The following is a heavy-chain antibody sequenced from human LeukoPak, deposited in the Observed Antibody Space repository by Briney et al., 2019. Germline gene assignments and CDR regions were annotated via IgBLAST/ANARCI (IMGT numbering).Heavy chain of an antibody. CDR1: GFTFSNHG. J-gene: IGHJ4*02. CDR3: AKADCGSTSCHPDY. Sequence: PGGSLRLSCAASGFTFSNHGMHWVRQAPGKGLEWVAVIAYDEINTNHADSVKGRFTVSRDNSKKTLFLQMNSLRAEDTAVYYCAKADCGSTSCHPDYWGQGTLVTVSS. CDR2: IAYDEINT. V-gene: IGHV3-30*18. D-gene: IGHD2-2*01.